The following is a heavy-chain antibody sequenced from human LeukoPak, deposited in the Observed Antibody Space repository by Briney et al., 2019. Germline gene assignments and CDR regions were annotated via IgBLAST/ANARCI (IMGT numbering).Heavy chain of an antibody. CDR3: ARELGKYRRILGRDSQWLAVSGFDN. J-gene: IGHJ4*02. V-gene: IGHV3-74*01. CDR2: INSDGSST. CDR1: GFTLSPYS. Sequence: GGSLRLSCAASGFTLSPYSMHWVRQAPGKGLVWVSRINSDGSSTFYAGSVKGRFTISRDKAKNSLSLQMNSLRAEDTAVYYCARELGKYRRILGRDSQWLAVSGFDNWGQRILVTVSS. D-gene: IGHD6-19*01.